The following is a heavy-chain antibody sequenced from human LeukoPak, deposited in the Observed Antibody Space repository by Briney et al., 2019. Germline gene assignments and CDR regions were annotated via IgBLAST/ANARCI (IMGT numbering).Heavy chain of an antibody. J-gene: IGHJ4*02. D-gene: IGHD3-22*01. CDR3: ARPTRAASLYYYDSSGYYYSDY. CDR2: ISYDGSNK. V-gene: IGHV3-30*03. CDR1: GFTFSSYG. Sequence: GGSLRLSYAASGFTFSSYGMHWVRQAPGKGLEWVAVISYDGSNKYYADSVKGRFTISRDNSKNTLYLQMNSLRAEDTAVYYCARPTRAASLYYYDSSGYYYSDYWGQGTLVTVSS.